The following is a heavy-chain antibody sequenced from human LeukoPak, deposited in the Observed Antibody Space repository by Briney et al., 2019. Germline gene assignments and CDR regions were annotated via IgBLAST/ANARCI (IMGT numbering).Heavy chain of an antibody. V-gene: IGHV4-39*02. J-gene: IGHJ4*02. Sequence: SETLSLTCTVSGGSISSSSDYWAWVRQPPGEGLEWIGSIYYSGSTHCNPSLKSRVSISVDTSKNHFSLNLTSVTAADTALYYCARGHLTGKVKIDFWGQGTLVTVAS. CDR1: GGSISSSSDY. D-gene: IGHD3-9*01. CDR3: ARGHLTGKVKIDF. CDR2: IYYSGST.